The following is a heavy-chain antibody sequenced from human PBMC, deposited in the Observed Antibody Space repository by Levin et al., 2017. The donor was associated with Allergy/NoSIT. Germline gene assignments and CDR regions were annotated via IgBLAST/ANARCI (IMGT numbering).Heavy chain of an antibody. CDR2: ISVDGSNK. CDR3: ARGRDRRSWVPSLGY. CDR1: GFSFSNYV. V-gene: IGHV3-30*03. Sequence: GGSLRLSCTASGFSFSNYVMHWVRQAPGKGLEWVGVISVDGSNKNYADSVKGRFTISSDNSKNTLYLQMNSLRVEDTAIYYCARGRDRRSWVPSLGYWGQGSLVTVSS. D-gene: IGHD6-13*01. J-gene: IGHJ4*02.